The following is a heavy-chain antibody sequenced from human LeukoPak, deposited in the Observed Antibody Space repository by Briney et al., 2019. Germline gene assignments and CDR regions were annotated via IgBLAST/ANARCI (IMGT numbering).Heavy chain of an antibody. J-gene: IGHJ4*02. D-gene: IGHD6-13*01. CDR3: ARWYSHGRYFDY. CDR1: GGSIRNYY. CDR2: TSDSGNT. V-gene: IGHV4-59*01. Sequence: SETLSLTRTVSGGSIRNYYWNWIRQPPGKGLEWIGYTSDSGNTDYKPSLKSRVSISVDTSKNQFSLKLTSATAADTAVYYCARWYSHGRYFDYWGQGALVTVSS.